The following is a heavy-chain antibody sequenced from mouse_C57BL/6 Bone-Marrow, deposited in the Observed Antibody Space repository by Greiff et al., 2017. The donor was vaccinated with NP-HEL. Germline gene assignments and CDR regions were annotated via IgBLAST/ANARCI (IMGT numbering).Heavy chain of an antibody. CDR3: AREGLPDY. Sequence: QVQLQQPGAELVKPGASVKLSCKASGYTFTSYWMQWVKQRPGQGLEWIGEIDPSDSYTNYNQKFKGKATLTVDTSSGTAYMQLSSLTSEDSAVYYCAREGLPDYWGQGTTLTVSS. V-gene: IGHV1-50*01. J-gene: IGHJ2*01. D-gene: IGHD5-5*01. CDR2: IDPSDSYT. CDR1: GYTFTSYW.